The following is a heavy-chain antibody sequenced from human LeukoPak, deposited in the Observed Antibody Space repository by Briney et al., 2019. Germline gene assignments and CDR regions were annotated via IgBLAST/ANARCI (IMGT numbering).Heavy chain of an antibody. J-gene: IGHJ6*03. V-gene: IGHV1-46*01. CDR3: ARSSGYYSSLFYMHV. CDR2: INPSGDPT. D-gene: IGHD3-22*01. Sequence: ASVKVSCKASGYTFVSYLIHWVRQAPGQGLEWVGIINPSGDPTTYAQKFQGRVTMTSDMSTSTVYMELSSLRSEDTAVYYCARSSGYYSSLFYMHVWGKGTTVTVSS. CDR1: GYTFVSYL.